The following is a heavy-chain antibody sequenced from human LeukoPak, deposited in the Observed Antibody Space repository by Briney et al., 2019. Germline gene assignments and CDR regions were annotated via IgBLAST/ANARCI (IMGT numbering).Heavy chain of an antibody. Sequence: SETLSLTCTVSGGSISSYYWSWIRQPPGKGLEWIGYIYYSGSTNYNPSLKSRVTISVDTSKNQFSLKLSSVTAADTAVYYCASGSSPRAGFDYWGQGTLVTVSS. V-gene: IGHV4-59*08. J-gene: IGHJ4*02. CDR2: IYYSGST. CDR1: GGSISSYY. CDR3: ASGSSPRAGFDY.